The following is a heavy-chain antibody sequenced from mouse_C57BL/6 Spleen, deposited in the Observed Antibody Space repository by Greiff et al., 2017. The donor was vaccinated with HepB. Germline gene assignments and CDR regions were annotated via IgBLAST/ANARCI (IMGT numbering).Heavy chain of an antibody. Sequence: QVHVKQPGAELVKPGASVKMSCKASGYTFSSYWITWVKQRPGQGLEWIGDIYPGSGSTNYNEKFKSKATLTVDTSSSTAYMQLSSLTSEDSAVYYCAVYSSGYWFAYWGQGTLVTVSA. J-gene: IGHJ3*01. CDR3: AVYSSGYWFAY. D-gene: IGHD3-2*02. V-gene: IGHV1-55*01. CDR1: GYTFSSYW. CDR2: IYPGSGST.